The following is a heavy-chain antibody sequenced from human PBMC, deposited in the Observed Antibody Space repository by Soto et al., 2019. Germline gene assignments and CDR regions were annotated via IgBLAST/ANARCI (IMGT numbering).Heavy chain of an antibody. CDR3: ARVEMATIKGNAFDI. J-gene: IGHJ3*02. V-gene: IGHV1-46*01. Sequence: GASVKVSCKASGYTFTSYYMYWVRKAPGRGLEWMGIINPSGGSTSYAQKFQGRVTMTRDTSTSTVYMELSSLRSEDTAVYYCARVEMATIKGNAFDIWGQGTMVTVSS. CDR2: INPSGGST. CDR1: GYTFTSYY. D-gene: IGHD5-12*01.